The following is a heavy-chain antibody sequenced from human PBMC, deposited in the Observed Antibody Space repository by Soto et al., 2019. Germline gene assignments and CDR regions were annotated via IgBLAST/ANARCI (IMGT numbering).Heavy chain of an antibody. CDR2: IYWDDDT. CDR3: AHRVLRTVFGLVTTTAIYFDF. D-gene: IGHD3-3*01. CDR1: GFSLTTSGVG. J-gene: IGHJ4*02. V-gene: IGHV2-5*02. Sequence: QITLNESGPTQVKPRQTLTLTCTFSGFSLTTSGVGLGWIRQSPGKAPEWRALIYWDDDTRYSPSLKSRLTITKDTSKIQVVLTMADLDPADTATSYCAHRVLRTVFGLVTTTAIYFDFWGQGTPVDVSS.